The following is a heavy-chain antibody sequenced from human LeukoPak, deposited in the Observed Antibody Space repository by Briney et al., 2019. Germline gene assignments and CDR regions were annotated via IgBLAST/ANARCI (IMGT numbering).Heavy chain of an antibody. CDR2: ISGSGGST. V-gene: IGHV3-23*01. J-gene: IGHJ4*02. Sequence: GGSLRLSCAASGFTFSSYAMSWVRQAPGKGLEWVSAISGSGGSTYYADSVKGRFTISRDNSKNTLYLQMNSLRAEGTAVYYCAKDWDVVVVAAMDYWGQGTLVTVSS. CDR1: GFTFSSYA. D-gene: IGHD2-15*01. CDR3: AKDWDVVVVAAMDY.